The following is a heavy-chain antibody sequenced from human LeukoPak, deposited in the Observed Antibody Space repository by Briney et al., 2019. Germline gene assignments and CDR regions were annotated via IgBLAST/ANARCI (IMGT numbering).Heavy chain of an antibody. J-gene: IGHJ4*02. CDR2: ISSSGST. D-gene: IGHD5/OR15-5a*01. CDR3: ARVYDSVLSTLKRIGYFDY. V-gene: IGHV4-61*02. CDR1: GDSISSGDYY. Sequence: PSETLSLTCTVSGDSISSGDYYWSWIRQPAGKGLEWIGRISSSGSTNYNPSLKSRVTISVDTSKNQFSLKLSSVTAADTAVYYCARVYDSVLSTLKRIGYFDYWGQGTLVTVSS.